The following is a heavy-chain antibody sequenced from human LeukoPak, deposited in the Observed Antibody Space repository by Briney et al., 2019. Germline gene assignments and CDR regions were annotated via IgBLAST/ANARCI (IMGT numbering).Heavy chain of an antibody. V-gene: IGHV3-7*01. CDR1: GFALSTYW. CDR2: INQEGRVK. CDR3: TRDFVF. D-gene: IGHD3-3*01. Sequence: PGGSLRLSCAASGFALSTYWMDWVRPAPGKGLEWVGNINQEGRVKHYADSVRGRLTLSRDTARNSVCIQTSCLRVEGTAVYYCTRDFVFWGQGALVTASS. J-gene: IGHJ4*02.